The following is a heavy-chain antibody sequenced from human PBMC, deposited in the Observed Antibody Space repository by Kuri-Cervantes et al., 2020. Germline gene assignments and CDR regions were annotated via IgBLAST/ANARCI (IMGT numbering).Heavy chain of an antibody. CDR3: AKDPSLLSMIIDPPDY. CDR2: ISYDGSNK. V-gene: IGHV3-30*18. D-gene: IGHD3-22*01. J-gene: IGHJ4*02. Sequence: SLKICCAASELTFSSYGMHWVRQAPGKGLEWVAVISYDGSNKYYADSVKGRFTISRDNSKNTLYLQMNSLRAEDTAVYYCAKDPSLLSMIIDPPDYWGQGTLVTVSS. CDR1: ELTFSSYG.